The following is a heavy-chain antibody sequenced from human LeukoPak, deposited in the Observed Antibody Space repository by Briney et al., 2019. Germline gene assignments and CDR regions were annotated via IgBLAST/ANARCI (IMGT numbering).Heavy chain of an antibody. V-gene: IGHV4-34*01. Sequence: PSETLSLTCAVYGGSFSGYYWSWIRQPPGKGLEWIGEINHSGSTNYNPSLKSRVTISVDTSKNQFSLKLSSVTAADTAVYYCARHNRVDYYGSGTKARRRFDYWGQGTLVTVSS. CDR2: INHSGST. J-gene: IGHJ4*02. CDR3: ARHNRVDYYGSGTKARRRFDY. CDR1: GGSFSGYY. D-gene: IGHD3-10*01.